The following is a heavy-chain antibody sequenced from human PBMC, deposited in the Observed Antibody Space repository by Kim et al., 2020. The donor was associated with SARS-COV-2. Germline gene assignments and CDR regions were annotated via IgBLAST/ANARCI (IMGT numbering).Heavy chain of an antibody. D-gene: IGHD2-21*02. J-gene: IGHJ4*02. Sequence: ASVKVSCKASGYSLTDYPINWVRQAPGQGLKWMGYINTNTGRPTYAPGLAGRVVFSLDTSVTTAYLQINGLKAEDTAIYYCTRGLGGYSLNGYWGQGTLVTVSS. CDR3: TRGLGGYSLNGY. CDR1: GYSLTDYP. CDR2: INTNTGRP. V-gene: IGHV7-4-1*02.